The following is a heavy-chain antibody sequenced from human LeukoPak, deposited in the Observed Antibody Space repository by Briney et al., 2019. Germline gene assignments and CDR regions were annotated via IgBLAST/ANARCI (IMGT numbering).Heavy chain of an antibody. CDR2: TYYRSKWYN. CDR3: ARAFIVAKPYGGHYYYYYGMDV. Sequence: SQTLSLTCAISGDSVSSNSAAWNWIRQSPSRGLEWLGRTYYRSKWYNDNAVSVKSRITINPDTSKNQFSLQLNSVTPEDTAVYYCARAFIVAKPYGGHYYYYYGMDVWGQGTTVTVSS. CDR1: GDSVSSNSAA. J-gene: IGHJ6*02. V-gene: IGHV6-1*01. D-gene: IGHD5-12*01.